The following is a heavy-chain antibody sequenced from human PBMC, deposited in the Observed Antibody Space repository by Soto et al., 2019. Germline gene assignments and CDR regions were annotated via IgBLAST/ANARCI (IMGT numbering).Heavy chain of an antibody. CDR3: AKAAMIVVVMEGFFDY. Sequence: QPGGSLRLSCAASGFTFSSYGMHWVRQAPGKGLEWVAVISYDRGNKYYADSVKGRFTISRDNSKNTLYLQMNSLRAEDTAVYYCAKAAMIVVVMEGFFDYWGQGTLVTVSS. D-gene: IGHD3-22*01. J-gene: IGHJ4*02. CDR2: ISYDRGNK. CDR1: GFTFSSYG. V-gene: IGHV3-30*18.